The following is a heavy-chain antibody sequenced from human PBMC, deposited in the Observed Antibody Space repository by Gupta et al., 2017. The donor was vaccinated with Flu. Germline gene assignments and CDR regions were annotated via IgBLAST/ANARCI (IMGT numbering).Heavy chain of an antibody. CDR1: GFRSSGYG. V-gene: IGHV3-33*01. CDR3: AGDSGRTEAGYFDW. J-gene: IGHJ4*02. Sequence: QLHLVESGGGVVQSGRSLRLSCAVSGFRSSGYGIHWIRQAPGKGLEWVAVTWYDGSKEFYADSIKGRFTVSRDNSENKVFLQMTSLRVEDTAVYYCAGDSGRTEAGYFDWWGQGTLVSVSS. D-gene: IGHD6-19*01. CDR2: TWYDGSKE.